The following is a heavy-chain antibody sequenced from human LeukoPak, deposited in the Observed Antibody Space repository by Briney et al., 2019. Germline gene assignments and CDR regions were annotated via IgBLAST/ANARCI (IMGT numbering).Heavy chain of an antibody. CDR3: ASEEDCGGDCGYYFDY. Sequence: SVKVSCKASGGTFSSYAISWVRQAPGQGLEWMGRIIPILGTANYAQKFQGRVTITADKSTSTAYMELSSLRSEDTAVYYCASEEDCGGDCGYYFDYWGQGTLVTVSS. D-gene: IGHD2-21*02. J-gene: IGHJ4*02. CDR2: IIPILGTA. V-gene: IGHV1-69*04. CDR1: GGTFSSYA.